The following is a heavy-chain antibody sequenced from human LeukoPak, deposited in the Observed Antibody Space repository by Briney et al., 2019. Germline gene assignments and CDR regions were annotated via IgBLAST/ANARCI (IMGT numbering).Heavy chain of an antibody. CDR2: MYYRGST. J-gene: IGHJ4*02. Sequence: SETLSLTCTVSGASISTYFWNWIRQPPGRGLEWIGSMYYRGSTNYNPSLKSRVTISVDTSKDQFSLRLTSLTAADTAVDYCARARSGWSFDYWGQGTLVTVSS. CDR1: GASISTYF. D-gene: IGHD6-19*01. V-gene: IGHV4-59*13. CDR3: ARARSGWSFDY.